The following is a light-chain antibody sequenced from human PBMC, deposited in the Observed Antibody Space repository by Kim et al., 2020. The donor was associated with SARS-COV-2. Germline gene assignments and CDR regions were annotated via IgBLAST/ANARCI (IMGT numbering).Light chain of an antibody. Sequence: QRVSVACTGRRSKIGAPYDVHWYQQFPGTAPRVIISGNNKRPPGVPDRFSGAKSGTSDSLAISGLQGEDEADYCCQSFDSSLSGWVFGGGTQLTVL. J-gene: IGLJ3*02. V-gene: IGLV1-40*01. CDR2: GNN. CDR3: QSFDSSLSGWV. CDR1: RSKIGAPYD.